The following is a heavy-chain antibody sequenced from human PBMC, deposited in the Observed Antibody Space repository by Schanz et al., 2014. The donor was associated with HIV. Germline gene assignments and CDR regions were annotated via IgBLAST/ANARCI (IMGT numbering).Heavy chain of an antibody. J-gene: IGHJ6*02. CDR2: IIPIFGTR. D-gene: IGHD2-21*02. Sequence: QVQLVQSGAEVTKPGSSVKVSCKASGGTFSSYAISWVRQAPGQGLEWMGGIIPIFGTRNYAHKFQGRVTLTTDTSTTTAYMDLRSLRSDDTAVYHCARRESDGALDVWGPGTTVIVSS. V-gene: IGHV1-69*06. CDR1: GGTFSSYA. CDR3: ARRESDGALDV.